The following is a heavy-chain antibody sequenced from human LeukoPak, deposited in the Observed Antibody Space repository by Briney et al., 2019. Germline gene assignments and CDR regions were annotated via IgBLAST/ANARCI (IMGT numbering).Heavy chain of an antibody. CDR3: ARAVWSGFPYYFDY. CDR1: GFTFSSYS. D-gene: IGHD3-3*01. Sequence: GGSLRLSXAASGFTFSSYSMNWVSQSPGKGLEWVSYISSSGSTIYYADSVKGRFTISRDNAKNSLYLQMNSLRAEDTAVYYCARAVWSGFPYYFDYWGQGTLVTVSS. V-gene: IGHV3-48*04. CDR2: ISSSGSTI. J-gene: IGHJ4*02.